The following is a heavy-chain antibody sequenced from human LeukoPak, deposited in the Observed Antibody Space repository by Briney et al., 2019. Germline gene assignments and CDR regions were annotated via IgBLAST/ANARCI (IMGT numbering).Heavy chain of an antibody. J-gene: IGHJ5*02. D-gene: IGHD6-13*01. CDR2: IYHGGFA. V-gene: IGHV4-39*07. Sequence: SETLSLTCTVSGGSIRSSYYYWGWIRQPPGMGLEWIGHIYHGGFAYYNPSLKGRVTISVDKSNNSFSLKLTSMTAADTAVYFCARESGDRWYRGWIDRWGQGTRVTVSS. CDR3: ARESGDRWYRGWIDR. CDR1: GGSIRSSYYY.